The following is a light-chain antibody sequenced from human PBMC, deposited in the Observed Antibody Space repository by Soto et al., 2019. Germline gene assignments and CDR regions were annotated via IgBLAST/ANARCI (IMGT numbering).Light chain of an antibody. J-gene: IGKJ4*01. V-gene: IGKV1-12*01. Sequence: DIQMTQSPSSVSAPVGDIVIITCRASQAFSNLLAWYQQKPGKAPKLLIYGASTLQGGVPSRFSGSESGTDFTLTISSLQPEDSATYYCQQATIFPLTFGGGNEVEIK. CDR3: QQATIFPLT. CDR2: GAS. CDR1: QAFSNL.